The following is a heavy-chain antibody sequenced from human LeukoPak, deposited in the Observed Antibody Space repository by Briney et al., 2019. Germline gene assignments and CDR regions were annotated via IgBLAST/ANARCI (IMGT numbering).Heavy chain of an antibody. CDR3: ATKQWLAPPPDS. CDR2: INTDGTVT. D-gene: IGHD6-19*01. CDR1: GFTFSKYW. J-gene: IGHJ4*02. Sequence: WGTLSLSCAASGFTFSKYWWLWVRQAPGKGLESVSRINTDGTVTTYADAVKGRLTVSRDNADNTMFLQMNSVRDEDTAVYYCATKQWLAPPPDSWGQGTPVTVSS. V-gene: IGHV3-74*01.